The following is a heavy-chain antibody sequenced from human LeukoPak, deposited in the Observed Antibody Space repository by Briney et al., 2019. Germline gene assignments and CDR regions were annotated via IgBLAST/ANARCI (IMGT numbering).Heavy chain of an antibody. Sequence: SETLSLTCTVSGGSISSSSYYWGWIRQPPGKGLEWIGSIYYSGSTYYNPSLKSQVTISVDTSKNQFSLKLSSVTAADTAVYYCARVYCSSTSCYQAYYYMDVWGKGTTVTVSS. CDR1: GGSISSSSYY. V-gene: IGHV4-39*07. CDR2: IYYSGST. J-gene: IGHJ6*03. D-gene: IGHD2-2*01. CDR3: ARVYCSSTSCYQAYYYMDV.